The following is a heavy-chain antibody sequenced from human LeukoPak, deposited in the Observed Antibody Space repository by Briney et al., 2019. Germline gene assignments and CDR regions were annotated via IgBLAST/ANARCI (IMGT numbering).Heavy chain of an antibody. CDR3: ARDRRGGISPSYYYYGMDV. J-gene: IGHJ6*04. CDR1: GDSVSSNSAA. Sequence: SQTLSLTCAISGDSVSSNSAAWNWITQSPSRGLEWLGRTYYRSKWYNDYAVSVKSRITINPDTSKNQFSLQLNSVTPEDTAVYYCARDRRGGISPSYYYYGMDVWGKGTTVTVSS. V-gene: IGHV6-1*01. D-gene: IGHD3-3*02. CDR2: TYYRSKWYN.